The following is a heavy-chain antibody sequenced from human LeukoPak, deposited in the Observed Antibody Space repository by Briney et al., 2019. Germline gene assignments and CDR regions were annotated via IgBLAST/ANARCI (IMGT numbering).Heavy chain of an antibody. D-gene: IGHD1-26*01. CDR2: ISGSGGGT. CDR3: AKWDEYFYYMDA. J-gene: IGHJ6*03. Sequence: PGGSLRLSCAASRFTFNNYAMSWVRQTPGKGLEWVSSISGSGGGTFYTNSVKGRFTISRDNSKNTLFLQMKGLRAEDTAVYYCAKWDEYFYYMDAWGKGTTVTVSS. CDR1: RFTFNNYA. V-gene: IGHV3-23*01.